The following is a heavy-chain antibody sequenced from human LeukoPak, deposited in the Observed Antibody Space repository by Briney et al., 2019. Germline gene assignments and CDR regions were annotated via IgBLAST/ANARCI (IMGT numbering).Heavy chain of an antibody. Sequence: GGSLRLSCAASGFTFSSYEMNWVRQALGKGLEWVSYISSSGSTIYYADSVKGRFTISRDNAKNSLYLQMNSLRAEDTAVYYCARFDCSNGVCYKVGYFQHWGQGTLVTVSS. CDR1: GFTFSSYE. D-gene: IGHD2-8*01. CDR3: ARFDCSNGVCYKVGYFQH. CDR2: ISSSGSTI. J-gene: IGHJ1*01. V-gene: IGHV3-48*03.